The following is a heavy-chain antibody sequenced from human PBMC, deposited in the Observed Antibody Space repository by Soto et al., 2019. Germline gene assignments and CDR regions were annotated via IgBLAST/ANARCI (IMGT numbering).Heavy chain of an antibody. CDR3: ARDNERFGEFAFDY. V-gene: IGHV1-2*04. D-gene: IGHD3-10*01. CDR1: GYTFTGYY. Sequence: QVQLVQSGAEVKKPGASVKVSCKAPGYTFTGYYMHWVRQAPGQGLEWMGWINPNSGGTNYAQKFQGWVTMTRDTSISTAYMELSRLRSDDTAVYYCARDNERFGEFAFDYWGQGTLVTVSS. J-gene: IGHJ4*02. CDR2: INPNSGGT.